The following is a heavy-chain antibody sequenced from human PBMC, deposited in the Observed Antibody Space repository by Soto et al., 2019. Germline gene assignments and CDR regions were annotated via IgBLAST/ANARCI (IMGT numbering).Heavy chain of an antibody. CDR1: GGSISSSSYY. D-gene: IGHD2-2*01. V-gene: IGHV4-61*01. Sequence: SETLSLTCTVSGGSISSSSYYWSWIRQPPGKGLEWIGYIYYSGSTNYNPSLKSRVTISVDTSKNQFSLKLSSVTAADTAVYYCARDPLYCSSTSCYNWFDPWGQGTLVTVSS. CDR2: IYYSGST. J-gene: IGHJ5*02. CDR3: ARDPLYCSSTSCYNWFDP.